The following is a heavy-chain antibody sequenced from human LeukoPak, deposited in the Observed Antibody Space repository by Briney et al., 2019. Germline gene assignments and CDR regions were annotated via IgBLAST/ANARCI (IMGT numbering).Heavy chain of an antibody. CDR1: GGSIRSYY. D-gene: IGHD6-19*01. J-gene: IGHJ4*02. Sequence: SETLSLTCTVSGGSIRSYYWSWIRQPPGKGLEWIGYIYNSGNTNYNPSLKSRVTVSADTSKNQFSLKLSSVTAAGTAIYYCARVSGYSSGWYSFDYWGQGTLVTVSP. CDR3: ARVSGYSSGWYSFDY. CDR2: IYNSGNT. V-gene: IGHV4-59*01.